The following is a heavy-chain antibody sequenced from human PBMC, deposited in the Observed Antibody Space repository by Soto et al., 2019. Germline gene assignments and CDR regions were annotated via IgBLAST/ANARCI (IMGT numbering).Heavy chain of an antibody. V-gene: IGHV3-9*01. CDR1: GFTFDDYA. J-gene: IGHJ4*02. CDR3: AKDAYSSGWSPDY. D-gene: IGHD6-19*01. Sequence: DVQLVESGGGLVQPGRSLRLSCAASGFTFDDYAMHWVRQAPGKGLEWVSGISWNSGSIGYADSVKGRFTISRDNAKNSLYLQMNSLRAEDTALYYCAKDAYSSGWSPDYWGQGTLVTVSS. CDR2: ISWNSGSI.